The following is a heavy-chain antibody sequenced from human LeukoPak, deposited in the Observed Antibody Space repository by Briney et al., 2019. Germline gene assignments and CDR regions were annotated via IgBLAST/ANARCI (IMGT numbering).Heavy chain of an antibody. CDR3: ARRITISGVGYYMDV. V-gene: IGHV3-48*01. J-gene: IGHJ6*03. D-gene: IGHD3-3*01. CDR1: GFIFSTYS. Sequence: GGSLRLSCAASGFIFSTYSMNWVRQAPGKGLEWVSYISSSGHTIYYVDSVKGRFTISRDNAWNSLYLQMNSLRGEDTAVYYCARRITISGVGYYMDVWGKGTTVTVSS. CDR2: ISSSGHTI.